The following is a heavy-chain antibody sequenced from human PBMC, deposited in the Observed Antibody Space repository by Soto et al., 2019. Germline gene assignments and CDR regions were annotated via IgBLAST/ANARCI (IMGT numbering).Heavy chain of an antibody. CDR1: GFTFSSYG. V-gene: IGHV3-33*01. J-gene: IGHJ4*02. D-gene: IGHD1-26*01. Sequence: GGSLRLSCAASGFTFSSYGMHWVRQAPGKGLEWVAVIWYDGSNKYYADSVKGRFTISRDNSKNTLYLRMNSLRAEDTAVYYCARDRDGSSGSLRSWGQGTLVTVSS. CDR2: IWYDGSNK. CDR3: ARDRDGSSGSLRS.